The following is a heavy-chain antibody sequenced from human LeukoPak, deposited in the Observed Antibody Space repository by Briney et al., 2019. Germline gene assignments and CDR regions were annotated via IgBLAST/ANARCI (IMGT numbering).Heavy chain of an antibody. CDR2: IIPIFGTA. V-gene: IGHV1-69*05. Sequence: ASVKVSCKASGGTFSSYAISWVRQAPGQGLEWMRGIIPIFGTANYAQKFQGRVTITTDESTSTAYMELSSLRSEDTAVYYCARAGGSGNYYYYMDVWGKGTTVTVSS. J-gene: IGHJ6*03. D-gene: IGHD1-14*01. CDR3: ARAGGSGNYYYYMDV. CDR1: GGTFSSYA.